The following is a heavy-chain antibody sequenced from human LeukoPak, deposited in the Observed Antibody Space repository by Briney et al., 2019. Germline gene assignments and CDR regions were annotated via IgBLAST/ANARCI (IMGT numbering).Heavy chain of an antibody. CDR2: IDQSGST. V-gene: IGHV4-38-2*02. D-gene: IGHD6-13*01. CDR3: ASFGFVLAAGSELRDY. Sequence: SETLSLTCTVSGYSISSGYYWGCIRQPPGKGLEWIGSIDQSGSTYYNPSLKSRVTISVDTSKNQFSLKLSSVTAADTAVYYCASFGFVLAAGSELRDYWGQGTLVTVSS. CDR1: GYSISSGYY. J-gene: IGHJ4*02.